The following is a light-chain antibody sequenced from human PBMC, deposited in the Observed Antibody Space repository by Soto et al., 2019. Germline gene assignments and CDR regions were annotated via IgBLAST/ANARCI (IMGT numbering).Light chain of an antibody. J-gene: IGLJ2*01. V-gene: IGLV2-18*02. CDR2: EVS. Sequence: ALTQPPSVSGSPGQSVTISCTGTSSDVGSYNRVSWYQQPPGTAPKLMIYEVSNRPSGVPDRFSGSKSGNTASLTISGLQAEDEADYYCSSYTSSSVVFGGGTKVTVL. CDR3: SSYTSSSVV. CDR1: SSDVGSYNR.